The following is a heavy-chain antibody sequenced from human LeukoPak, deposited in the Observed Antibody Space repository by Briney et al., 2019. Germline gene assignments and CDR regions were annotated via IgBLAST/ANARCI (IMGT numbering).Heavy chain of an antibody. J-gene: IGHJ6*02. CDR2: INHRGGT. CDR3: ARGGPIVLMVYAPYYYYGMDV. Sequence: PSETLSLTCAVYGGSFSGYYWSWIRQPPGKGLEWIGEINHRGGTNYNPSLKSRVTISVDTSKNQFSLKLSSVTAADTAVYYCARGGPIVLMVYAPYYYYGMDVWGQGTTVTVSS. CDR1: GGSFSGYY. D-gene: IGHD2-8*01. V-gene: IGHV4-34*01.